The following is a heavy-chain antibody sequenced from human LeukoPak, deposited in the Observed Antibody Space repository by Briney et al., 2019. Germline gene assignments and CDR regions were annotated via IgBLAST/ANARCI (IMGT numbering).Heavy chain of an antibody. V-gene: IGHV3-21*01. J-gene: IGHJ4*02. CDR2: IGGSGTDI. D-gene: IGHD3-10*01. CDR1: GFTFSSYG. CDR3: ARESAPYYYGSGSYYPPDFDY. Sequence: GGSLRLSCAASGFTFSSYGMNWVRQAPGKGLEWLSSIGGSGTDIYYADSVKGRFTISRDNSKNTLYLQMNSLRAEDTAVYYCARESAPYYYGSGSYYPPDFDYWGQGTLVTVSS.